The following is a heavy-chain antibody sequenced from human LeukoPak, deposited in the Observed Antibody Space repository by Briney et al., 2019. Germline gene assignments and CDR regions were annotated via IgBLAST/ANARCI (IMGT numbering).Heavy chain of an antibody. J-gene: IGHJ4*02. D-gene: IGHD5-12*01. CDR3: ARAWIVATIYDY. CDR2: TYYRSKWYN. Sequence: SQTLSLTFAISVDSVSINSAAWNWIRQSPSRGLEWLGRTYYRSKWYNDYAVSVKSRITINPDTSKNQFSLQLNSVTPEDTAVYYCARAWIVATIYDYWRQGTLLTVSS. V-gene: IGHV6-1*01. CDR1: VDSVSINSAA.